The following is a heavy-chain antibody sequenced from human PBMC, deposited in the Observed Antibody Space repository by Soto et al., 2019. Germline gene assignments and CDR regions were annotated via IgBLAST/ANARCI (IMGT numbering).Heavy chain of an antibody. Sequence: ASVKVSCKASGYTFTSCYMHWVRQAPGQGLEWMGIINPSGGSTSYAQKFQGRVTMTRDTSTSTVYMELSSLRSEDTAVYYCARGRGAAAGRPNYYYYGMDVWGQGTTVTVSS. V-gene: IGHV1-46*01. CDR3: ARGRGAAAGRPNYYYYGMDV. D-gene: IGHD6-13*01. CDR1: GYTFTSCY. CDR2: INPSGGST. J-gene: IGHJ6*02.